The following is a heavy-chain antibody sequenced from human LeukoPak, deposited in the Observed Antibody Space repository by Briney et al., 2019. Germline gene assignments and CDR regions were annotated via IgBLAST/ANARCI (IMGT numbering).Heavy chain of an antibody. CDR2: INHSGST. Sequence: PSETLSLTCAVYGGSFSGYYWSWIRQPPGKGLEWIGEINHSGSTNYNPSLKSRVTISVDTSKNQFSLKLSSVTAADTAVYYCARRREKTYYYDSSGYYSHFDYWGQGTLVTVSP. J-gene: IGHJ4*02. V-gene: IGHV4-34*01. D-gene: IGHD3-22*01. CDR3: ARRREKTYYYDSSGYYSHFDY. CDR1: GGSFSGYY.